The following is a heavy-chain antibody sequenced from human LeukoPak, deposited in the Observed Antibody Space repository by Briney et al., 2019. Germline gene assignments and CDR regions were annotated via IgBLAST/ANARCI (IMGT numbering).Heavy chain of an antibody. J-gene: IGHJ4*02. D-gene: IGHD5-12*01. CDR2: IKSKTHGGTT. Sequence: GGSLRLSCAASGFTFSNAWMSWVRQAAGKGGEWVGRIKSKTHGGTTDFAAPVKGRFTISKDDSNNTLYLQMNSLKSEDTAVYYCTTESGYEGLFDYWGQGTLVTVSS. CDR1: GFTFSNAW. V-gene: IGHV3-15*01. CDR3: TTESGYEGLFDY.